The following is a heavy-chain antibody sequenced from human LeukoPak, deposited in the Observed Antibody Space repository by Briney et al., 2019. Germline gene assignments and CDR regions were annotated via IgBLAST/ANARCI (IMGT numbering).Heavy chain of an antibody. CDR2: IYYSGST. J-gene: IGHJ4*02. Sequence: NASETLSLTCTVSGGSISSSSYYWGWIRQPPGKGLEWIGSIYYSGSTYYNPSLKSRVTISVDTSKNQFSLKLSSVTAADTAVYYCARPGVGGSYYHFDYWGQGTLVTVSS. V-gene: IGHV4-39*01. D-gene: IGHD1-26*01. CDR3: ARPGVGGSYYHFDY. CDR1: GGSISSSSYY.